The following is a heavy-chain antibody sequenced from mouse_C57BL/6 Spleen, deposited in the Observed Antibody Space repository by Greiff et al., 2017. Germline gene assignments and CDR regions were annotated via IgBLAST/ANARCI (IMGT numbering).Heavy chain of an antibody. CDR3: ARSRFYAMDY. Sequence: VKLQESGAELVKPGASVKISCKASGYAFSSYWMNWVKQRPGKGLEWIGQIYPGDGDTNYNGKFKGKATLTADKSSSTAYMQLSSLTSEDSAVYFCARSRFYAMDYWGQGTSVTVSS. J-gene: IGHJ4*01. CDR2: IYPGDGDT. V-gene: IGHV1-80*01. CDR1: GYAFSSYW.